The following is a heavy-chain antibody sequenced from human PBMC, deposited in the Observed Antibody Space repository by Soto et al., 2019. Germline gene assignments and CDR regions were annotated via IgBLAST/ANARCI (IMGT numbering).Heavy chain of an antibody. CDR3: TRGRSMIANDDFEY. D-gene: IGHD2-21*01. Sequence: GGSLRLSCAASGFAVSSYSMHWVRQAPGKGLEWVAAMSFDGNSKYFADSVKGRFKISRDTSKNTWSLEMESLGVEDSAPYHCTRGRSMIANDDFEYWGQGTQVTVS. CDR1: GFAVSSYS. CDR2: MSFDGNSK. V-gene: IGHV3-30-3*01. J-gene: IGHJ4*02.